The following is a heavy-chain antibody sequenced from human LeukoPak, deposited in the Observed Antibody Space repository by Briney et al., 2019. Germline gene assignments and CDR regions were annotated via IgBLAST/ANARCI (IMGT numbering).Heavy chain of an antibody. CDR1: GGSISSYY. V-gene: IGHV4-59*12. Sequence: PSETLSLTCTVSGGSISSYYWSWIRQPPGKGLEWIGYIYYSGSTNYNPSLKSRVTMSVDTSKNQFSLKLSSVTAADTAVYYCARENTIFGVVPTDWFDPWGQGTLVTVSS. J-gene: IGHJ5*02. CDR2: IYYSGST. D-gene: IGHD3-3*01. CDR3: ARENTIFGVVPTDWFDP.